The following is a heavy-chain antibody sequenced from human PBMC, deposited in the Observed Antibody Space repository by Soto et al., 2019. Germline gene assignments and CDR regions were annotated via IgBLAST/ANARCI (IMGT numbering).Heavy chain of an antibody. Sequence: GGSLRLSCAASGFTFSSYAMSWVRQAPGKGLEWVSAISGSGGNTYYADSVKGRFTISRDNSKNTLYLQMNSLRAEDTAVYYCAKGYYGAHPYYYYYMDVWGKGTTVTVSS. CDR2: ISGSGGNT. CDR3: AKGYYGAHPYYYYYMDV. D-gene: IGHD4-17*01. J-gene: IGHJ6*03. CDR1: GFTFSSYA. V-gene: IGHV3-23*01.